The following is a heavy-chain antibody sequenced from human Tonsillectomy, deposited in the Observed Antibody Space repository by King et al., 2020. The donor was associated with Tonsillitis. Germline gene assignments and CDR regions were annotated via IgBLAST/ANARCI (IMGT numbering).Heavy chain of an antibody. CDR1: GFTFSTYA. CDR3: VRDSYCGSNSSQYTTFFDY. D-gene: IGHD2-21*01. V-gene: IGHV3-30-3*01. Sequence: VQLVESGGGVVQPGRSLRLSCAASGFTFSTYAMHWVRQAPGKGLEWVAAISYDGSRKFYADSVKGRFTFSRDNSKSTLYLQMDSLRTEDTAVYYCVRDSYCGSNSSQYTTFFDYWGQGTLLTVSS. CDR2: ISYDGSRK. J-gene: IGHJ4*02.